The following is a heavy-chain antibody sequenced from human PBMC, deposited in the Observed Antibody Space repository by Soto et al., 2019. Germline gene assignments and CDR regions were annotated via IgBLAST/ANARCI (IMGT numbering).Heavy chain of an antibody. Sequence: SETLSLTCAVSGGSISSSNCWSCVRQPPGKGLEGIGEIYHSGSTNYNPSLKSRVTISVDKSKNQFSLKLSSVTAADTAVYYCAKRIAAAATGNWFDPWGQGTLVTVSS. CDR1: GGSISSSNC. J-gene: IGHJ5*02. CDR2: IYHSGST. V-gene: IGHV4-4*02. D-gene: IGHD6-13*01. CDR3: AKRIAAAATGNWFDP.